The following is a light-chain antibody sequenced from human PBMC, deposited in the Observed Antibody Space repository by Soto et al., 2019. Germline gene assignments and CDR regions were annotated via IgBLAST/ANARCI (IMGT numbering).Light chain of an antibody. J-gene: IGKJ4*01. V-gene: IGKV1-33*01. CDR3: QQCDKLPLT. Sequence: DIQMTQSPSSLSASIGDRVTITCQASQDISNYLNWYQQKPGKAPKLLIYDASNLETGAPSRFSGSGSGTDFTFTIGCLQPEDIATYYCQQCDKLPLTFGGGTKVEIK. CDR1: QDISNY. CDR2: DAS.